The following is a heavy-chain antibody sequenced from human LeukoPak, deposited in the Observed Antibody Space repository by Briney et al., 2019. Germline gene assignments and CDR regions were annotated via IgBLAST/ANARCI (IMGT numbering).Heavy chain of an antibody. J-gene: IGHJ4*02. D-gene: IGHD3-16*01. CDR1: GFTFSTYW. CDR2: IRGDGGKE. Sequence: GGSLRLSCAASGFTFSTYWMSWVRQAPGKGLEWVANIRGDGGKENYVDSVRGRFTISRDNAKNSLYLQMNSLRAEDTAVYYCARDWGGEGRPTDYWGQGTLVTVSS. CDR3: ARDWGGEGRPTDY. V-gene: IGHV3-7*01.